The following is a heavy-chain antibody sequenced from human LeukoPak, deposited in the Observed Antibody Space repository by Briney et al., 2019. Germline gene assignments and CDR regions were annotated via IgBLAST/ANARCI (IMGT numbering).Heavy chain of an antibody. CDR3: AKDKGWYGNNWFDP. CDR1: GFTFSSYA. V-gene: IGHV3-23*01. CDR2: ISGSGGST. D-gene: IGHD6-19*01. Sequence: GGSLRLSCAASGFTFSSYAMSWVRQAPGKGLEWVSAISGSGGSTYYADPVKGRFTISRDNSKNTLYLQMNSLRAEDTVVYYCAKDKGWYGNNWFDPWGQGTLVTVSS. J-gene: IGHJ5*02.